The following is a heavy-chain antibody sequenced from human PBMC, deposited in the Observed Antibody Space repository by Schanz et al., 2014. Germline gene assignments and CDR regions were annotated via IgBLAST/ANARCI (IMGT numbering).Heavy chain of an antibody. J-gene: IGHJ4*02. D-gene: IGHD3-22*01. Sequence: QVQLVESGGGVVQPERSLRLSCAASGFTFSNYGLHWVRQAPGKGLEWVAFIRYNGINEYYADSVKGRFTISRDNSKNTLYLQMNSLRAEDTAVYYCAKDLPSDYYIAYWGQGTLVTVSS. CDR2: IRYNGINE. V-gene: IGHV3-30*02. CDR1: GFTFSNYG. CDR3: AKDLPSDYYIAY.